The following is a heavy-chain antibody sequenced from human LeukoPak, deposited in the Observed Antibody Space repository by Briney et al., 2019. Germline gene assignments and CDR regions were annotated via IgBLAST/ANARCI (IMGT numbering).Heavy chain of an antibody. CDR3: ARRVNSSGYYHYYYYMDV. J-gene: IGHJ6*03. CDR1: GGSISSSSYY. D-gene: IGHD3-22*01. V-gene: IGHV4-39*01. CDR2: IYYSGST. Sequence: KTLETLSLTCTVSGGSISSSSYYWGWIRQPPGKGLEWIGSIYYSGSTYYNPSLKSRVTISVDTSKNQFSLKLSSVTAADTAVYYCARRVNSSGYYHYYYYMDVWGKGTTVTVSS.